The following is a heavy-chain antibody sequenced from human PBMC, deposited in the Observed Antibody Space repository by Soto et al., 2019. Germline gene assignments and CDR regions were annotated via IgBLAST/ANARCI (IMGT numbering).Heavy chain of an antibody. D-gene: IGHD7-27*01. J-gene: IGHJ4*02. V-gene: IGHV3-23*01. CDR3: LKGGWGALLDH. CDR2: ISGADT. CDR1: GLTFSSYP. Sequence: EVQLLESGGGLVQPGGSLTLSCAASGLTFSSYPMSWVRQAPGKGLEWISSISGADTYYADSVKGRFTISRDNSKSTLFLQMNSLRTEDTATYYCLKGGWGALLDHWGQGTLVTVSS.